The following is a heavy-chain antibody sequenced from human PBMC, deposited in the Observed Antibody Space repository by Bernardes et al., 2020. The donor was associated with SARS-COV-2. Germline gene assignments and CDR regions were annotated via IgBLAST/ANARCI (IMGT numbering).Heavy chain of an antibody. D-gene: IGHD2-2*01. V-gene: IGHV4-4*07. Sequence: SETLSLTCNVSGVSITNHYWSWVRQPGGGGLEYLGHIYSSGATKYNPSLKSRVTLSLDAPNNEVSLHLTSVTAADSGVYYCVKLWRNLGYCTGPSCPSWAGDYFYMDVWGKGTTVTVSS. CDR2: IYSSGAT. J-gene: IGHJ6*03. CDR3: VKLWRNLGYCTGPSCPSWAGDYFYMDV. CDR1: GVSITNHY.